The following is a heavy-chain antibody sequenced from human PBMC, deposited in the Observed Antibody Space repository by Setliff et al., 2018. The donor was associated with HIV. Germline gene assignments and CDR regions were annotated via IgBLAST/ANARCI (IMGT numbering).Heavy chain of an antibody. Sequence: LRLSWATSGFAFSDYDFHWVRQVTGEGLEWVSAIGTGGDTYYADSVKGRFTISRENAKNSLYLQMNNVRAGDTAVYYCTRELNGHTSSHYYFGLDVWGQGTTVTVSS. D-gene: IGHD6-6*01. CDR2: IGTGGDT. CDR3: TRELNGHTSSHYYFGLDV. J-gene: IGHJ6*02. V-gene: IGHV3-13*01. CDR1: GFAFSDYD.